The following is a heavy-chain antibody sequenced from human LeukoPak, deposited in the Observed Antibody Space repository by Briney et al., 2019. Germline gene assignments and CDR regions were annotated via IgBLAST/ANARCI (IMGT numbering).Heavy chain of an antibody. CDR3: AKLLSNSGRFLY. CDR2: ISSSSSHI. D-gene: IGHD4-23*01. CDR1: GFIFSDYS. J-gene: IGHJ4*02. Sequence: GGSLRLSCTASGFIFSDYSMNWVRQAPGKGLEWVSSISSSSSHIYYADSMKGRFTISRDDSKNTLYLQMNSLRAEDTAVYYCAKLLSNSGRFLYWGQGTLVTVSS. V-gene: IGHV3-21*01.